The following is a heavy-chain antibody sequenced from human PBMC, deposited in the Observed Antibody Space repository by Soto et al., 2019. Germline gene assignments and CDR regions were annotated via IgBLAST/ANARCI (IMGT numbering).Heavy chain of an antibody. CDR1: GASISGYY. CDR2: IYATGTT. V-gene: IGHV4-4*07. Sequence: SETLSLTCTVSGASISGYYWSWIRKSAGKGLEWIGRIYATGTTDYNPSLKSRVMMSVDTSKKQFSLKLRSVTAADTAVYYCVRDGTKTLRDWFDPWGQGISVTVSS. J-gene: IGHJ5*02. D-gene: IGHD1-1*01. CDR3: VRDGTKTLRDWFDP.